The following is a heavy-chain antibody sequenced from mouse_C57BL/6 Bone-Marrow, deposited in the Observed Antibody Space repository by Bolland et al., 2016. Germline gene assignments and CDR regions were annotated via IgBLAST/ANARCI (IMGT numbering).Heavy chain of an antibody. J-gene: IGHJ3*01. CDR3: TRSNYSNQAWFAY. V-gene: IGHV1-15*01. Sequence: YNQKFKGKAILTADKSSSTAYMELRSLTSEDSAVYYCTRSNYSNQAWFAYWGQGTLV. D-gene: IGHD2-5*01.